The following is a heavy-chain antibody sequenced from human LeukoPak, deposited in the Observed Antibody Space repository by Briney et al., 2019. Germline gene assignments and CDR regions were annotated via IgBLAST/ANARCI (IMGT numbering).Heavy chain of an antibody. J-gene: IGHJ4*02. CDR1: GYTFTSYG. CDR2: ISAYNGNT. V-gene: IGHV1-18*01. D-gene: IGHD2-21*02. CDR3: AVIAVVVTATTRDDY. Sequence: ASVKVSCKASGYTFTSYGISWVRQAPGQGLEWMGWISAYNGNTNYAQKPQGRVTMTTDTSTSTAYMELRSLRSDDTAVYYCAVIAVVVTATTRDDYWGQGTLVTVSS.